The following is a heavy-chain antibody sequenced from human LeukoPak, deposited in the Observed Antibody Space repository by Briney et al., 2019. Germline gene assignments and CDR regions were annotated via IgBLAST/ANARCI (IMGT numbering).Heavy chain of an antibody. Sequence: ASVKVSCKASGYTFTSYDISWVRQAPGQGLEWMGWISSYKGNTNYAQKVQGRVTMTTDTSTSTAYMELTSLRSDDTAVYYCARVSSSPDYYYYGLDVWGRGTTVIVSS. CDR2: ISSYKGNT. CDR1: GYTFTSYD. CDR3: ARVSSSPDYYYYGLDV. J-gene: IGHJ6*02. D-gene: IGHD6-19*01. V-gene: IGHV1-18*01.